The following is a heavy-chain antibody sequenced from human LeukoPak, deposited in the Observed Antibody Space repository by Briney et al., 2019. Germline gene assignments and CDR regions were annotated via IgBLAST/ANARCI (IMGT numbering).Heavy chain of an antibody. CDR3: ASLFLCYGCSSSSHSFNI. D-gene: IGHD2-2*01. Sequence: GGSLRLSCAVSGFTLSSYWMHWVRQAPGKGLEWVSRIYTGGSSPTYAESLKGRVTISRDNAKNTLYLQMNSLRAEDTAVYYCASLFLCYGCSSSSHSFNIWGQGTMVTVSS. CDR2: IYTGGSSP. J-gene: IGHJ3*02. V-gene: IGHV3-74*01. CDR1: GFTLSSYW.